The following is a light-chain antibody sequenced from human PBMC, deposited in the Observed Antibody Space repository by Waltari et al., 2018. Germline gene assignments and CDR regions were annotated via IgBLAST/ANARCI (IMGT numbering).Light chain of an antibody. CDR2: AAS. CDR1: QNINNY. CDR3: QQGYRTPLT. V-gene: IGKV1-39*01. Sequence: DIQITQPPSSLSASVGDRVTITCRASQNINNYLHWYQQRPGKAPKLLIYAASTLQSGAPSRFGGSGSGTYFTLTITSLQPEDFATYFCQQGYRTPLTFGGGTKVEIK. J-gene: IGKJ4*01.